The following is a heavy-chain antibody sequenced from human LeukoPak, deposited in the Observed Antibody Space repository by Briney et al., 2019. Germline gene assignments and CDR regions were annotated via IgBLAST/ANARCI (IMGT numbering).Heavy chain of an antibody. CDR1: GFTFSSYS. V-gene: IGHV3-21*01. CDR3: ATDRGWRTSGYYLYYFEY. Sequence: GGSLRLSCAASGFTFSSYSMNWVRQAPGKGLEWVSSISSSSSYIYYADSVKGRFTISRDNAKNSLFLQMSSLRAEDTAVYYCATDRGWRTSGYYLYYFEYWGQGTLVTFSS. D-gene: IGHD3-3*01. CDR2: ISSSSSYI. J-gene: IGHJ4*02.